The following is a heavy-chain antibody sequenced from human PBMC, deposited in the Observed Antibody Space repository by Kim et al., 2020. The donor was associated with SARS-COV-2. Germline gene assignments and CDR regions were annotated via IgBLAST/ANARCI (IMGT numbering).Heavy chain of an antibody. J-gene: IGHJ3*02. CDR2: ISSSSSYI. V-gene: IGHV3-21*01. CDR1: GFTFSSYS. CDR3: ARDQAPYAAGTLDI. D-gene: IGHD6-13*01. Sequence: GGSLRLSCAASGFTFSSYSMNWVRQAPGKGLEWVSSISSSSSYIYYADSVKGRFTISRDNAKNSLYLQMNSLRAEDTAVYYCARDQAPYAAGTLDIWGQGTMVTVSS.